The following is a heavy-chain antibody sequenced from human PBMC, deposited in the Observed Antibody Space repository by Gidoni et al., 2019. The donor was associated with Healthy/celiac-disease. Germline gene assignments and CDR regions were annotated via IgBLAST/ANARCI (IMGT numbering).Heavy chain of an antibody. V-gene: IGHV3-30*03. CDR2: ISYDGSNK. J-gene: IGHJ4*02. D-gene: IGHD3-10*01. CDR3: AITDSPFDY. CDR1: GFTFSSYG. Sequence: QVQLVESVGGVVQPGRSLRLSCAASGFTFSSYGMHWVRQAPGKGLEWVAVISYDGSNKYYADSVKGRFTISRDNSKNTLYLQMNSLRAEDTAVYYCAITDSPFDYWGQGTLVTVSS.